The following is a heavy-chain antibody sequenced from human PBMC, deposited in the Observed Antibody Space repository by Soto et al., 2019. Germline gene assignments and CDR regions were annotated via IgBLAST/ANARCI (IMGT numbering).Heavy chain of an antibody. Sequence: PGGSLRLSCAASGFAFSESYMTWIRQAPGKGLEWISYISGSSRDIEYADSVKGRFTISRDNSKNTLYLQMNSLRAEDTAVYYCARERGSNYYFYGWGQGTLVTVSS. CDR1: GFAFSESY. CDR3: ARERGSNYYFYG. V-gene: IGHV3-11*05. CDR2: ISGSSRDI. J-gene: IGHJ4*02. D-gene: IGHD1-26*01.